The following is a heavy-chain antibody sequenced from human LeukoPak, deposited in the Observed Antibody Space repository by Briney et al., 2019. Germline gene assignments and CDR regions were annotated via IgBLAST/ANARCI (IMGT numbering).Heavy chain of an antibody. V-gene: IGHV4-34*01. J-gene: IGHJ4*02. CDR3: ARDANFDC. CDR1: GGSFSGYF. Sequence: PSETLSLTCAVYGGSFSGYFWSWIRQPPGKGLEWIGEINHSGSTNYNPSLKSRVTISVDTSKNQFSLKLSSVTAADTAVYYCARDANFDCWGQGTLVTVSS. CDR2: INHSGST.